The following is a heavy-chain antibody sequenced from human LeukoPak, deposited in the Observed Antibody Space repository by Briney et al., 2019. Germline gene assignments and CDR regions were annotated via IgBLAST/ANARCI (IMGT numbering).Heavy chain of an antibody. D-gene: IGHD3-3*01. J-gene: IGHJ6*03. CDR2: IYYSGST. Sequence: PSETLALTCTVSGGSISDYYWNWIRQPPGKGLEWIGYIYYSGSTTYNPSLKSRVTMSVDTAKNQFSLKLRSVTAADTAVYFCARGDFCSKSNCYLRPMDVWGKGTTVTVSS. CDR1: GGSISDYY. CDR3: ARGDFCSKSNCYLRPMDV. V-gene: IGHV4-59*01.